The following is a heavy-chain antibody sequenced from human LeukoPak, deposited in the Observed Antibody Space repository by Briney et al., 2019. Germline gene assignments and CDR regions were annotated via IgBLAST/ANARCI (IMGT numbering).Heavy chain of an antibody. Sequence: ASVKVSCKASGYTFTNYDINWVRQATGQGLEWMGWMNPNNGNTGSAQNFRGRLTMTRNTSISTAYMELSSLRSDDTAVYYCARVPPGRANYWGQGTLVTVSS. D-gene: IGHD2-15*01. V-gene: IGHV1-8*01. CDR1: GYTFTNYD. CDR3: ARVPPGRANY. CDR2: MNPNNGNT. J-gene: IGHJ4*02.